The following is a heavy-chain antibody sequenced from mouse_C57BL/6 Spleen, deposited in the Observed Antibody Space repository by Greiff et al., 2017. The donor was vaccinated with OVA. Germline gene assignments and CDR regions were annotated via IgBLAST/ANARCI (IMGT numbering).Heavy chain of an antibody. V-gene: IGHV1-4*01. CDR3: ARDYGSSFYYAMDY. Sequence: QVQLKQSGAELARPGASVKMSCKASGYTFTSYTMHWVKQRPGQGLEWIGYINPSSGYTKYNQKFKDKATLTAEKSSSTAYMQLSSLTSEDSAVYYCARDYGSSFYYAMDYWGQGTSVTVSS. CDR2: INPSSGYT. J-gene: IGHJ4*01. CDR1: GYTFTSYT. D-gene: IGHD1-1*01.